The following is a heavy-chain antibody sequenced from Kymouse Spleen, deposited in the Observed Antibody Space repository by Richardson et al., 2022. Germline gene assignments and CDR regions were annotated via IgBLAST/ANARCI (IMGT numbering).Heavy chain of an antibody. V-gene: IGHV5-51*01. D-gene: IGHD3-10*01. CDR1: GYSFTSYW. CDR2: IYPGDSDT. J-gene: IGHJ4*02. Sequence: EVQLVQSGAEVKKPGESLKISCKGSGYSFTSYWIGWVRQMPGKGLEWMGIIYPGDSDTRYSPSFQGQVTISADKSISTAYLQWSSLKASDTAMYYCARHLEITMVRGVIIHTNYFDYWGQGTLVTVSS. CDR3: ARHLEITMVRGVIIHTNYFDY.